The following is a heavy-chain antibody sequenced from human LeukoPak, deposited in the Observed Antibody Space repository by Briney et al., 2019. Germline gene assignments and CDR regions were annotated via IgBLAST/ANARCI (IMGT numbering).Heavy chain of an antibody. Sequence: GASVKVSCKASGGTFSSYAISWVRQAPEQGLEWMGRIIPILGIANYAQKFQGRVTITADKSTSTAYMELSSLRSEDTAVYYCARGDSSGYEIDYWGQGTLVTVSS. V-gene: IGHV1-69*04. CDR1: GGTFSSYA. J-gene: IGHJ4*02. D-gene: IGHD3-22*01. CDR2: IIPILGIA. CDR3: ARGDSSGYEIDY.